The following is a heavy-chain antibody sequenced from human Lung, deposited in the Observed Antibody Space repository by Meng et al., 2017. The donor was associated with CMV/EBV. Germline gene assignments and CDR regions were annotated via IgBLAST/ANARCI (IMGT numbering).Heavy chain of an antibody. CDR1: GFTFSSYG. CDR3: AKDDPVFHY. J-gene: IGHJ4*02. V-gene: IGHV3-30*02. CDR2: IRNDESEK. Sequence: VEVWGLGVGVAQAGGSLRLSCGGYGFTFSSYGRHWVRQGPGKGPEWVAFIRNDESEKYYGDSVKGRFTISRDTSKNTVDLQMNSLRTEDTAVYYCAKDDPVFHYWGQGTLVTVSS.